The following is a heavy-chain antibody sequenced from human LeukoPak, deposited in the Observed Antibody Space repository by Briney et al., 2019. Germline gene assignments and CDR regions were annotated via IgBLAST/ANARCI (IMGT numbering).Heavy chain of an antibody. Sequence: SVKVSCKASGYTFTSYGISWVRQAPGQGLEWMGGIIPIFGTANYAQKFQGRVTITADESTSTAYMELSSLRSEDTAVYYCARDRIAARRLTRYYFDYWGQGTLVTVSS. V-gene: IGHV1-69*13. D-gene: IGHD6-6*01. CDR3: ARDRIAARRLTRYYFDY. CDR1: GYTFTSYG. J-gene: IGHJ4*02. CDR2: IIPIFGTA.